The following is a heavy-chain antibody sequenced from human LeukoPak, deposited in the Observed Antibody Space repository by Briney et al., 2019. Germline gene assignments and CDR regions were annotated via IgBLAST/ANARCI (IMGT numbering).Heavy chain of an antibody. CDR3: AGHGYDDDDLSLT. CDR2: IHSTGAT. J-gene: IGHJ5*02. V-gene: IGHV4-59*08. Sequence: SETLSLTCTVSGGFITNYYWDWIRQPPGRGLERVGYIHSTGATSYNPSLKSRVTMSIDTSKKQFSLKVTSVTAADTAVYYCAGHGYDDDDLSLTWGQGTLVTVSS. D-gene: IGHD3-16*01. CDR1: GGFITNYY.